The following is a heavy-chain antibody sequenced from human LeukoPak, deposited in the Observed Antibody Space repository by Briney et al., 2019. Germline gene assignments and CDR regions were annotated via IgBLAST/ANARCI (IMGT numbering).Heavy chain of an antibody. D-gene: IGHD2-2*01. CDR2: ISSSGSTI. V-gene: IGHV3-11*04. J-gene: IGHJ5*02. CDR3: AKDLTHCSSTSCYSKYNWFDP. CDR1: GFTFSDYY. Sequence: PGGSLRLSCAASGFTFSDYYMSWIRQAPGKGLEWVSYISSSGSTIYYADSVKGRFTISRDNAKNSLYLQMNSLRAEDTAVYYCAKDLTHCSSTSCYSKYNWFDPWGQGTLVTVSS.